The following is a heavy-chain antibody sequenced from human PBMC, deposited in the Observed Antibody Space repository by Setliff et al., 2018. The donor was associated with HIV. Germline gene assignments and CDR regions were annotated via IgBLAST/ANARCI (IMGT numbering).Heavy chain of an antibody. J-gene: IGHJ3*02. V-gene: IGHV1-2*02. CDR3: ARDWKHVFDI. D-gene: IGHD1-1*01. CDR1: GYTFIDNY. Sequence: AASVKVSCKTSGYTFIDNYIHWVRQAPGQGLEWMAWINAYTGDTNYAQKFQGSVTVTRDTSISTAYMELSRLRSDDTAVYYCARDWKHVFDIWGQGTMVTVSS. CDR2: INAYTGDT.